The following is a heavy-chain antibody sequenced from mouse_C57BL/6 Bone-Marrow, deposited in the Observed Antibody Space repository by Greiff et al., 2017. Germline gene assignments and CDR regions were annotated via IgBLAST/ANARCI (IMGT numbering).Heavy chain of an antibody. CDR3: TRYDGDYEGWFAY. D-gene: IGHD2-3*01. CDR2: IDPENGDT. Sequence: EVQLQQSGAELVRPGASVKLSCTASGFNIKDDYMHWVKQRPEQGLEWIGWIDPENGDTEYASKFQGKATITADTSSNTAYLQLSSLTSEDTAVYDCTRYDGDYEGWFAYWGQGTLVTVSA. J-gene: IGHJ3*01. CDR1: GFNIKDDY. V-gene: IGHV14-4*01.